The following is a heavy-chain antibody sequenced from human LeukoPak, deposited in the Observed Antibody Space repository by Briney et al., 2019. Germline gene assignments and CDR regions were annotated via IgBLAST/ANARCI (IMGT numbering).Heavy chain of an antibody. CDR1: GGSINSSSYY. Sequence: SGTLSLTCTVSGGSINSSSYYWGWIRQPPGKGLEWIGTIYYSGSTYYNPSLKSRVTISVDTSKNQFSLKLSSVTASDTAVYYCARRFAPSRNDAFDIWGQGTMVTV. CDR2: IYYSGST. D-gene: IGHD3-10*01. V-gene: IGHV4-39*01. J-gene: IGHJ3*02. CDR3: ARRFAPSRNDAFDI.